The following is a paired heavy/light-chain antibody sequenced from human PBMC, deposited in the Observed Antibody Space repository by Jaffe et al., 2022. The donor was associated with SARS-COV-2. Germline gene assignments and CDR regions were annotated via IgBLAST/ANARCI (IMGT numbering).Heavy chain of an antibody. J-gene: IGHJ6*02. CDR2: INPSGGST. Sequence: QVQLVQSGAEVKKPGASLNISCKASGSTFSSYYIHWVRQAPGQGLEWMGKINPSGGSTVYPQRLQDRVTMTRDTSTSTVYMELSSLKSEDTAVYYCATDPDGRGSSGLIGLDVWGQGTTITVSS. D-gene: IGHD6-19*01. CDR3: ATDPDGRGSSGLIGLDV. V-gene: IGHV1-46*01. CDR1: GSTFSSYY.
Light chain of an antibody. V-gene: IGLV3-25*03. CDR3: QSADSSGSHRV. J-gene: IGLJ3*02. Sequence: SYELTQPPSVSVSPGQTARITCSGDVLSKQYGYWYQQKPGQAPVLVIYKDSERASGIPERLSGSSSGTTVTLIISGVQAEDEADYYCQSADSSGSHRVFGGGTKLTVL. CDR1: VLSKQY. CDR2: KDS.